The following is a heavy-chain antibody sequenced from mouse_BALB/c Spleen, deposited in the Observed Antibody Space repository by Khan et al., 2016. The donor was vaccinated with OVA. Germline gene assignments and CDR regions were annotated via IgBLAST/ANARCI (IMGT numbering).Heavy chain of an antibody. V-gene: IGHV5-6*01. CDR3: ARCLYGSSYDYYAMDY. D-gene: IGHD1-1*01. Sequence: EVELVESGGDLVKPGGSLKLSCAASGFTFSSYGMSWVRQTPDKRLEWVAIISTSGSYTYYPDSVKGRFTISRDNAKNTLYQQMSSLKSEDTAMYYCARCLYGSSYDYYAMDYWGQGTSVTVSS. CDR2: ISTSGSYT. J-gene: IGHJ4*01. CDR1: GFTFSSYG.